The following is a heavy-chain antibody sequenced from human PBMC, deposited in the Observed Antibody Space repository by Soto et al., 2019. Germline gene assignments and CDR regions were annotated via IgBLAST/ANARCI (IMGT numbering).Heavy chain of an antibody. D-gene: IGHD3-16*01. V-gene: IGHV3-74*01. Sequence: EVQLVESGGGLVQPGGSLRLSCAASGFTFSNYWMHWVRQAPWKGPVWVSRINTDGSTTNYADSVKGRFTISRDNAKNTLYRQTNRLGAEDTAVYYCARDMGGYASHWGQGTLVTVSS. J-gene: IGHJ4*02. CDR2: INTDGSTT. CDR3: ARDMGGYASH. CDR1: GFTFSNYW.